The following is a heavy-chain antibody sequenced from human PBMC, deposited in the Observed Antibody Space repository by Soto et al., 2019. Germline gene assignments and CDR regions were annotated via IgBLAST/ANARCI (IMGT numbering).Heavy chain of an antibody. D-gene: IGHD1-26*01. CDR1: GGTFNTYT. V-gene: IGHV1-69*06. Sequence: ASVKVSCKASGGTFNTYTINWVRQAPGRGLEWVGQIVPMYDSVNYAENFQGRVTITADKSTKTAYMELTSLRSEDTALYFCASWRSYSGSYCFDYWGQGTLVTISS. CDR3: ASWRSYSGSYCFDY. CDR2: IVPMYDSV. J-gene: IGHJ4*02.